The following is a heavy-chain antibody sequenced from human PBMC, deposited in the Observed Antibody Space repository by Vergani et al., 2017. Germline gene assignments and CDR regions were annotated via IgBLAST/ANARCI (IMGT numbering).Heavy chain of an antibody. CDR1: GFTFSSYA. Sequence: EVQLLESGGGLVQPGGSLRLSCAASGFTFSSYAMSWVRQAPGKGLEWVSAISGSGGSTYYADSVKGRVTISRDNSKNTLYLQMNSLRADDTAVYYCAKHPIDDDFWSGYYNWFDPWGQGTLVTVSS. CDR3: AKHPIDDDFWSGYYNWFDP. D-gene: IGHD3-3*01. J-gene: IGHJ5*02. V-gene: IGHV3-23*01. CDR2: ISGSGGST.